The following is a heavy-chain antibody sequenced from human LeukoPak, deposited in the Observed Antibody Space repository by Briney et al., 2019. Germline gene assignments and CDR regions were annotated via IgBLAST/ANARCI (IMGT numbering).Heavy chain of an antibody. CDR1: GGSISSYY. V-gene: IGHV4-59*01. Sequence: PSETLSLTCTVSGGSISSYYWSWIRQPPGKGLEWIGYIYYSGSTNYNPSLKSRVTISVDTSKNQFSLKLSSVTAADTAVYYCVRELDWFDAFDIWGQGTMVTVSS. CDR2: IYYSGST. J-gene: IGHJ3*02. D-gene: IGHD3-9*01. CDR3: VRELDWFDAFDI.